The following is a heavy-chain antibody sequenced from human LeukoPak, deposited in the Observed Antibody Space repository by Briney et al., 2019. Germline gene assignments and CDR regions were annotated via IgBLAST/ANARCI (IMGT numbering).Heavy chain of an antibody. V-gene: IGHV3-23*01. CDR3: AKDVYGDYGGLDY. J-gene: IGHJ4*02. Sequence: PGGSLRLSCAASGFPFSTYAMSWVRQAPGKGLEWVSSIRGRDGSTYYADSVKGRFAISRDNYKNTLYLQMNSPRAEDTAVYYCAKDVYGDYGGLDYWGQGTLVTVSS. CDR2: IRGRDGST. D-gene: IGHD4-17*01. CDR1: GFPFSTYA.